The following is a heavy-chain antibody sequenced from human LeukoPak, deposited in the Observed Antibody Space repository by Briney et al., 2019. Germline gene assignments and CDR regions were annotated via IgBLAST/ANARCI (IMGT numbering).Heavy chain of an antibody. CDR3: ARAIQLWGRHDY. CDR2: IYYSGST. CDR1: GGSISSSSYY. D-gene: IGHD5-18*01. Sequence: PSETLSLTCTVSGGSISSSSYYWGWIRQPPGKGLEWIGYIYYSGSTNYNPSLKSRVTVSVDTSKNQFSLKLSSVTAADTAVYYCARAIQLWGRHDYWGQGTLVTVSS. V-gene: IGHV4-61*05. J-gene: IGHJ4*02.